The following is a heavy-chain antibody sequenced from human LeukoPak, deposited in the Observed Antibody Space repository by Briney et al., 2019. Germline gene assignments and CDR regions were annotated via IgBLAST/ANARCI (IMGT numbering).Heavy chain of an antibody. V-gene: IGHV3-74*01. CDR1: GFTFSSYG. D-gene: IGHD3-9*01. CDR3: ARDRSTGAYYDILTGTMVNPRRYNYCYLDV. CDR2: INSDGSST. Sequence: GGSLRLSCAASGFTFSSYGMHWVRQAPGKGLVWVSRINSDGSSTSYADSVKGRFTISRDNAKNTLYLQMNSLRADDTAVYYCARDRSTGAYYDILTGTMVNPRRYNYCYLDVWGKGTTVTVSS. J-gene: IGHJ6*03.